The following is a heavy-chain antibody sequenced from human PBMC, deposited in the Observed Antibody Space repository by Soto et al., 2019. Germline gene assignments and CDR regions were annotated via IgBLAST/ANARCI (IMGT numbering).Heavy chain of an antibody. V-gene: IGHV3-74*01. CDR1: GFTFRNYW. Sequence: EVQLVESGGGLVQSGGSLRLACAASGFTFRNYWMHWVRQAPGKGLVWVSRISDYGRINYADSVKGRFTISRDDAKSELYLQMNNLRAEDTAVYYCARRGVEPFDYWGQGALVTVSS. D-gene: IGHD3-3*01. J-gene: IGHJ4*02. CDR3: ARRGVEPFDY. CDR2: ISDYGRI.